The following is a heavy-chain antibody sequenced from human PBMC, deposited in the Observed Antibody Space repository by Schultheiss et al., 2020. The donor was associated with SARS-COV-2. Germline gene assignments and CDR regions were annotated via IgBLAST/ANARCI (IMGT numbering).Heavy chain of an antibody. CDR2: ISWNSGSI. CDR1: GFTFDDYA. Sequence: SLKISCAASGFTFDDYAMHWVRQAPGKGLEWVSGISWNSGSIGYADSVKGRFTISRDNSKNTLYLQMNSLRAEDTAVYYCAKDLKVGATNWFDPWGQGTLVTVSS. CDR3: AKDLKVGATNWFDP. V-gene: IGHV3-9*01. J-gene: IGHJ5*02. D-gene: IGHD1-26*01.